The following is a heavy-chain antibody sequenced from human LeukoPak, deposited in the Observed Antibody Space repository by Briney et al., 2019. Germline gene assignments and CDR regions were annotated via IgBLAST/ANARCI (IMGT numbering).Heavy chain of an antibody. D-gene: IGHD6-13*01. CDR2: IYYSGST. Sequence: SETLSLTCTVSGGSISSYYWSWIRQPPGKGLEWIGYIYYSGSTNYNPSLKSRVTISVDTSKNQFSLKLSSVTAADTAVYYCARDKVAIAAAGLFDYWGQGTLVTVSS. CDR1: GGSISSYY. J-gene: IGHJ4*02. CDR3: ARDKVAIAAAGLFDY. V-gene: IGHV4-59*12.